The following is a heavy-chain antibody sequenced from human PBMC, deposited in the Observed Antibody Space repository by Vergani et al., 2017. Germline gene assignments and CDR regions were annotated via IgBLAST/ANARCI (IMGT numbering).Heavy chain of an antibody. Sequence: QVQLVQSGAEVKKPGASVKVSCKASGYTFTSYDINWVRQATGQGLEWMGWMNPNSGNTGYAQKFQGRVTITRNTSISTAYMELSSLRSEDTAVYYWARAKAPYRSRLVGGYWFDPWGQGTLVTVSS. J-gene: IGHJ5*02. CDR2: MNPNSGNT. CDR3: ARAKAPYRSRLVGGYWFDP. D-gene: IGHD6-19*01. V-gene: IGHV1-8*03. CDR1: GYTFTSYD.